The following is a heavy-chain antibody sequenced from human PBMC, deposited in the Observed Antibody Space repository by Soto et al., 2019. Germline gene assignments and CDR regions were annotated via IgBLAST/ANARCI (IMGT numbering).Heavy chain of an antibody. CDR2: ISYDGGLQ. D-gene: IGHD5-18*01. CDR3: VSDRGYGHASVPYS. V-gene: IGHV3-30*03. CDR1: GFTFSSYG. J-gene: IGHJ4*02. Sequence: QAQLVESGGGVVQPGRSLRLSCAASGFTFSSYGMHWVRQAPGTGLEWVAVISYDGGLQHYADSVKGRFTISRDNSKNMVLLQKNSLRAEDTAVYYCVSDRGYGHASVPYSWVQGTLVSVSS.